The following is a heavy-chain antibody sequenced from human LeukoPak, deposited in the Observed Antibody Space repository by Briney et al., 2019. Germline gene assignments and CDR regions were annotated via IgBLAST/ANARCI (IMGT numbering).Heavy chain of an antibody. Sequence: GSLRLPCAASGFPVSSNSMTWVRQAPGRGLEWVSSISSSSSYIYYADSVKGRFTISRHNAKNSLYLKMTSLRAEDTAVYYCARDQPIAVAGYFDYWGQGTLVTVSS. D-gene: IGHD6-19*01. J-gene: IGHJ4*02. V-gene: IGHV3-21*01. CDR1: GFPVSSNS. CDR2: ISSSSSYI. CDR3: ARDQPIAVAGYFDY.